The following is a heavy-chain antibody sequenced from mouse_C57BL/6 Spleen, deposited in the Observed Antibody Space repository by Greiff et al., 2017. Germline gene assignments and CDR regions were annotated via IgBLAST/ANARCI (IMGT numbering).Heavy chain of an antibody. J-gene: IGHJ3*01. CDR1: GYTFTSYW. CDR2: IDPSDSET. Sequence: QVQLQQPGAELVRPGSSVKLSCKASGYTFTSYWMHWVKQRPIQGLEWIGNIDPSDSETHYNQKFKDKATLTVDKSSSTAYMQLSSLTSEDSAVYYCAREGGITGPGFAYWGQGTLVTVSA. V-gene: IGHV1-52*01. CDR3: AREGGITGPGFAY. D-gene: IGHD4-1*01.